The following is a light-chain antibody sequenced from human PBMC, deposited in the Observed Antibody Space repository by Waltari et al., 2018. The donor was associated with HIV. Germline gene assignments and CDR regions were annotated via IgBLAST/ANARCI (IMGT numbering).Light chain of an antibody. CDR1: RDIKND. J-gene: IGKJ1*01. V-gene: IGKV1-6*01. Sequence: ALQLTQSPSSLSASVGESVTITCRSGRDIKNDLGWYQQRPGAAPRLLIFAASLLQSGVSSRFSGSGSGTEFTLTISSLQPEDFATYYCFQNYFYPRTFGQGTRVEV. CDR3: FQNYFYPRT. CDR2: AAS.